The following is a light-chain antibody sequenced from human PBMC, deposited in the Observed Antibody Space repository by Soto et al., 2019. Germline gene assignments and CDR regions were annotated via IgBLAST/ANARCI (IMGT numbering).Light chain of an antibody. V-gene: IGKV3-20*01. Sequence: EILLTQSPGSLSVFPGERASLSCRASQNVNNRLAWYQQKAGQAPRLLISGASSRATGIPDRFSGSGSGTDFPLTISRLESDDFAIYYCQQYAEGTPITFGQGTRLDIK. CDR2: GAS. J-gene: IGKJ5*01. CDR1: QNVNNR. CDR3: QQYAEGTPIT.